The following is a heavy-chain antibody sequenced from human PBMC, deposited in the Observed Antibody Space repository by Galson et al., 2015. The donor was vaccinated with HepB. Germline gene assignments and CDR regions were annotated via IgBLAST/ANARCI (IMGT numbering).Heavy chain of an antibody. Sequence: SLRLSCAASGSTFRNYAMSWVRQAPGKGLEWVSAITPSGDNTYSADSVKGRFTISRDNSKNTLFLQKTGLTADDKAIYYCWGVYPEYTNGWYFQALHYFDSWGQGTLVAVSS. D-gene: IGHD6-19*01. CDR2: ITPSGDNT. CDR3: WGVYPEYTNGWYFQALHYFDS. J-gene: IGHJ4*02. CDR1: GSTFRNYA. V-gene: IGHV3-23*01.